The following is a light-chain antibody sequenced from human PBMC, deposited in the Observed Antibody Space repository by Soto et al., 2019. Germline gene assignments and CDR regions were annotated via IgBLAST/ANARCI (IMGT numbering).Light chain of an antibody. V-gene: IGLV2-14*01. Sequence: QPVLTQPASVSGSPGQSITISCTGTNSDIGGYNYVSWYQQYPGKAPKLMIYEVSNRPSGVSNRFSGSKSGNTASLTISGLQAEDEADYYCSSYTSSILVFGGGTKLTVL. CDR2: EVS. J-gene: IGLJ3*02. CDR3: SSYTSSILV. CDR1: NSDIGGYNY.